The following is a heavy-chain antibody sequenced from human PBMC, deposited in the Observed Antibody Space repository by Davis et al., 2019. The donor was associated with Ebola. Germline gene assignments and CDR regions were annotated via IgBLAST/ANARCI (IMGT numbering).Heavy chain of an antibody. J-gene: IGHJ4*02. CDR3: ARIVKGPDY. CDR1: GFTFSSYS. V-gene: IGHV3-21*01. CDR2: ISSSSSYI. D-gene: IGHD3-16*02. Sequence: GESLKISCAAFGFTFSSYSMNWVRQAPGKGLEWVSSISSSSSYIYYADSVKGRFTISRDNAKNSLYLQMNSLRAEDTAVYYCARIVKGPDYWGQGTLVTVSS.